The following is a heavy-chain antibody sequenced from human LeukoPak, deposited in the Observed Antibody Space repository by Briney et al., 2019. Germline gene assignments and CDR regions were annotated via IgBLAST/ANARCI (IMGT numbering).Heavy chain of an antibody. D-gene: IGHD4-17*01. J-gene: IGHJ5*02. Sequence: SETLSLTCAVYGGSFSGYYWSWIRQPPGKGLEWIGEINHSGSTNYNPSLKSRVTISVDTSKNQFSLKLSSVTAADTAVYYCARAKTRNGYGVKYNWFDPWGQGTLVTVSS. CDR3: ARAKTRNGYGVKYNWFDP. CDR2: INHSGST. V-gene: IGHV4-34*01. CDR1: GGSFSGYY.